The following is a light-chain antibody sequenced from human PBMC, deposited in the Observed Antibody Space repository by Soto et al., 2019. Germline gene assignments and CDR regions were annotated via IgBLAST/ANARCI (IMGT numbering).Light chain of an antibody. CDR2: DAS. CDR3: QQYNSYSPLT. J-gene: IGKJ4*01. CDR1: QSISSW. Sequence: DIQMTQSPSILSASVGDRVTITCRASQSISSWLAWYQQKPGKAPKLLIYDASSLESGVPSRFSGSGSGTEFTLTISSLQPDDFATYYCQQYNSYSPLTFGGGTKVDI. V-gene: IGKV1-5*01.